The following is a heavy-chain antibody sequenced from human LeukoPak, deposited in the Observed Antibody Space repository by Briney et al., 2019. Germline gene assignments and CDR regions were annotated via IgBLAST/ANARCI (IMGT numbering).Heavy chain of an antibody. CDR2: INPNSGGT. CDR1: GYTFTGYY. Sequence: HGASVKVSCKASGYTFTGYYMHWVRQAPGQGLEWMGWINPNSGGTNYAQKFQGRVTMTRDTSISTAYMELSRLRSDDTAVYYCARARTNIRDRNFDWLFGYWGQGTLVTVSS. CDR3: ARARTNIRDRNFDWLFGY. J-gene: IGHJ4*02. V-gene: IGHV1-2*02. D-gene: IGHD3-9*01.